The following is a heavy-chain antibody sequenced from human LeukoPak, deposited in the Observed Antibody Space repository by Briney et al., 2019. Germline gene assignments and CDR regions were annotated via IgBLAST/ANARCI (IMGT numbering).Heavy chain of an antibody. V-gene: IGHV3-30*04. J-gene: IGHJ4*02. CDR1: GFTFSSYA. Sequence: GGSLRLSCEASGFTFSSYAMHWVRQAPGKGLEWVAVISYDGSNKYYADSVKGRFTISRDNSKNTLYLQMNSLRAEDTAVYYCQSRFLEWLLDYWGQGTLVTVSS. CDR3: QSRFLEWLLDY. CDR2: ISYDGSNK. D-gene: IGHD3-3*01.